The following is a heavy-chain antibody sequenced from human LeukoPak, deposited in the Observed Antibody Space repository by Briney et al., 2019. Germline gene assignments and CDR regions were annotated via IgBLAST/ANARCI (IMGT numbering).Heavy chain of an antibody. CDR3: ARDGGYCRCGSCYNYFDY. CDR2: INPNSGGT. D-gene: IGHD2-15*01. J-gene: IGHJ4*02. CDR1: GYTFTGYY. V-gene: IGHV1-2*02. Sequence: ASVKVSCKASGYTFTGYYMHWVRQAPGQGLEWMGWINPNSGGTNYAQKFQGRVTMTRDTSISTAYMELSRLRSDDTAVYYCARDGGYCRCGSCYNYFDYWGQGTLVTVSS.